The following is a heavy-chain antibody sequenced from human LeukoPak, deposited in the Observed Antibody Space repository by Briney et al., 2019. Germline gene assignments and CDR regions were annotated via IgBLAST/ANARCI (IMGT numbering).Heavy chain of an antibody. V-gene: IGHV1-24*01. CDR3: ATIKSDYVWGSYRRDAFDI. D-gene: IGHD3-16*02. CDR1: GYTLTELS. Sequence: ASVKVSCKVSGYTLTELSMHWVRQAPGKGLEWMGGFDPEDGETIYAQKFQGRVTMTEDTSTDTAYMELSSLRSEDTAVYYCATIKSDYVWGSYRRDAFDIWGQGTMVTVSS. J-gene: IGHJ3*02. CDR2: FDPEDGET.